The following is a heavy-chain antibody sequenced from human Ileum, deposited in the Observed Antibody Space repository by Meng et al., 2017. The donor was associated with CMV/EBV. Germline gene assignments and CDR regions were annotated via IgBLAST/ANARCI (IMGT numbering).Heavy chain of an antibody. CDR3: ARAPGKSYYYYYYGLDV. V-gene: IGHV1-69*06. CDR2: IVPIFGRP. CDR1: GGTFSTYA. Sequence: SVKVSCKASGGTFSTYAIGWVRQAPGQGLEWMGGIVPIFGRPTYAQKFQGRVTITADKFTSAAYMELSSLKSDDTAVYYCARAPGKSYYYYYYGLDVWGQGTTVTVSS. J-gene: IGHJ6*02. D-gene: IGHD1-26*01.